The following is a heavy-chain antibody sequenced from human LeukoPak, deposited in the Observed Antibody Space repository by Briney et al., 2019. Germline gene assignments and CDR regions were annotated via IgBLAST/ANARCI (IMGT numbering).Heavy chain of an antibody. CDR3: AKLAPHHTDYYYYYMDV. CDR1: GFSFSTYD. V-gene: IGHV3-48*01. J-gene: IGHJ6*03. Sequence: GGSLRLSCAASGFSFSTYDMNWVRQAPGKGLEWVSFIRSLSYDIYYADSVKGRFTISRDNARNSLYLQMNSLRAEDTAVYYCAKLAPHHTDYYYYYMDVWGKGTTVTVSS. D-gene: IGHD2-8*02. CDR2: IRSLSYDI.